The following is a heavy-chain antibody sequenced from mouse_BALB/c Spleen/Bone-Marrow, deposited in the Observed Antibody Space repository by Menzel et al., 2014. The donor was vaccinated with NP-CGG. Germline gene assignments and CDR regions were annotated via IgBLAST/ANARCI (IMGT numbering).Heavy chain of an antibody. CDR1: GYTFTEYT. CDR2: INPNNGGT. CDR3: ARDGNYAMDY. Sequence: VQLKESGPELVKPGASVKISCKTSGYTFTEYTMHWVKQSHGKSLEWIGVINPNNGGTTYEQKFKDKATLTVDKSSSTAYMEFRSLTSEDSAVYYCARDGNYAMDYWGQGTSVTVSS. V-gene: IGHV1-18*01. J-gene: IGHJ4*01. D-gene: IGHD2-1*01.